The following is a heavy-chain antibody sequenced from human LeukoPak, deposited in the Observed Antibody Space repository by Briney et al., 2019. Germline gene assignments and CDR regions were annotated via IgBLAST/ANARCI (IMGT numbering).Heavy chain of an antibody. CDR2: IYYSGTT. Sequence: SETLSLTCTVSGGSISSYYWGWIRQPPGKGLEWIGYIYYSGTTNYNPSLMSRVTMSVDTSKNQFSLKLTSVTAADTAVYYCASGAETHYDRHFDYWGQGILVTVSS. CDR3: ASGAETHYDRHFDY. D-gene: IGHD4-17*01. J-gene: IGHJ4*02. V-gene: IGHV4-59*01. CDR1: GGSISSYY.